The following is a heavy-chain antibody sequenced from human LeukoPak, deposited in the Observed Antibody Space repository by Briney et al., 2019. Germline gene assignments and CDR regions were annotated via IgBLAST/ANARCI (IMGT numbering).Heavy chain of an antibody. CDR1: GYSFTNNW. CDR3: ARLPDANFYYYFYMDV. Sequence: GESLKISCKGSGYSFTNNWIAWVRQMPGKGLEWMGIIHPGDSDTRYSPSFQGQVTISADKSISTAYLQWSSLKASDTAMYYCARLPDANFYYYFYMDVWGKGTTVTVSS. J-gene: IGHJ6*03. CDR2: IHPGDSDT. V-gene: IGHV5-51*01. D-gene: IGHD2-2*01.